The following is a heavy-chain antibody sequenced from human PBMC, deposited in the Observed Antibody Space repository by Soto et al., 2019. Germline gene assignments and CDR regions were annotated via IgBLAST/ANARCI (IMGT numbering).Heavy chain of an antibody. CDR2: INHSGST. CDR1: GGSFSGYY. V-gene: IGHV4-34*01. D-gene: IGHD3-10*01. Sequence: PSETLSLTCAVYGGSFSGYYWGWIRQPPGKGLEWIGEINHSGSTNYNPSLKSRVTISVDTSKNQFSLKLSSVTAADTAVYYCARGFGYDYGSGSYSPLAFDIWGQGTMVTVSS. J-gene: IGHJ3*02. CDR3: ARGFGYDYGSGSYSPLAFDI.